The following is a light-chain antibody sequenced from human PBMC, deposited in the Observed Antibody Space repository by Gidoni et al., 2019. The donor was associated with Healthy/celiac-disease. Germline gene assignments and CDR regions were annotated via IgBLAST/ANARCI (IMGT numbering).Light chain of an antibody. CDR3: QQANSFPLT. CDR2: AAS. Sequence: DIPMNQSPSSVSASVGDRVTITCRASQGISSWLAWYHQKPGKAPKLLIYAASSLQSGVPSRVSGSGSGTDFTLTSSSLQPEDFATYYCQQANSFPLTFGGGTKVEIK. J-gene: IGKJ4*01. CDR1: QGISSW. V-gene: IGKV1D-12*01.